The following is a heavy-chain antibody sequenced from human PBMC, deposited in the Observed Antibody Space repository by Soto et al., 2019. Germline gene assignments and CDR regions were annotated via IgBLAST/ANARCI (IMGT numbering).Heavy chain of an antibody. CDR1: GYTFTSYG. Sequence: QVQLVQSGAEVKKPGASVKVSCKASGYTFTSYGISWVRQAPGQGLEWMGRISAYNGNTNYAQKLQGRVTMTTDTATSTASMERRSRRSDDTAVYYCARVVGALGHWFDPWGQGTLVTVSS. CDR2: ISAYNGNT. V-gene: IGHV1-18*01. CDR3: ARVVGALGHWFDP. D-gene: IGHD1-26*01. J-gene: IGHJ5*02.